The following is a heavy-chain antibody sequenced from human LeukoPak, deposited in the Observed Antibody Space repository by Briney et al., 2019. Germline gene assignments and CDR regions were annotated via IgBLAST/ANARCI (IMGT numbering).Heavy chain of an antibody. CDR2: MNPNSGNT. V-gene: IGHV1-8*03. D-gene: IGHD6-13*01. J-gene: IGHJ4*02. Sequence: ASVKVSCKASGYTFTSRGISWVRQATGQGLEWMGWMNPNSGNTGYAQKFQGRVTITRNTSISTAYMELSSLRSEDTAVYYCARGEYSSSWYYFDYWGQGTLVTVSS. CDR3: ARGEYSSSWYYFDY. CDR1: GYTFTSRG.